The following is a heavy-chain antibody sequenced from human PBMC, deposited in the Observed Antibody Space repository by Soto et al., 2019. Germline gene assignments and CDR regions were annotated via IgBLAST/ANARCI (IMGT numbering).Heavy chain of an antibody. J-gene: IGHJ4*02. CDR2: INYSGST. CDR3: ARLPGNTYGLFDY. D-gene: IGHD5-18*01. CDR1: GGSFSGYY. V-gene: IGHV4-34*01. Sequence: SETLSLTCAVYGGSFSGYYWSWIRQPPGKGLEWIGYINYSGSTSYNPSLKSRVTISMDTSKTQFSLKVRSVTSADTAVYYCARLPGNTYGLFDYWGQGALVTVSS.